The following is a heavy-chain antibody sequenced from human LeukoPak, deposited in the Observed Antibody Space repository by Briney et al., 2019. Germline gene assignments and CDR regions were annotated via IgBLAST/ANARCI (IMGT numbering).Heavy chain of an antibody. CDR3: ASSTYYYDSSGLEPFDY. J-gene: IGHJ4*02. CDR1: APSITTNY. Sequence: SETLSPTFTVSAPSITTNYSSWIRQPPGKGREWMGYIYYSASNYYTRYIKSRVTISVDTSKNQFSLKLSSVTAADTAVYYCASSTYYYDSSGLEPFDYWGQGTLVTVSS. V-gene: IGHV4-59*01. CDR2: IYYSASN. D-gene: IGHD3-22*01.